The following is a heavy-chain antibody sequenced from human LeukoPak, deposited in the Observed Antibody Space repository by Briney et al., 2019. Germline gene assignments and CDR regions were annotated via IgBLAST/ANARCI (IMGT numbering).Heavy chain of an antibody. Sequence: GESLKISCKTSGYNFSSYWVGWARQMPGKGLEWMGIIYPGDSDTKYNPSLQGQVTISADKSITTVYLQWSSLKASDTAMYYCARRTWASRAYVGNLCGFHIWGQGTMVTVSS. D-gene: IGHD4-23*01. CDR1: GYNFSSYW. V-gene: IGHV5-51*01. CDR2: IYPGDSDT. CDR3: ARRTWASRAYVGNLCGFHI. J-gene: IGHJ3*02.